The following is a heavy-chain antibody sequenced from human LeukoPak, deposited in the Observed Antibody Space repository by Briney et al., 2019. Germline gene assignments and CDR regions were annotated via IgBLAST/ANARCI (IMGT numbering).Heavy chain of an antibody. V-gene: IGHV3-23*01. D-gene: IGHD4-17*01. CDR2: ISGSGST. CDR3: ANDLYGDYDYDY. Sequence: PGGSLRLSCAASGFTFSSYAMSWVRQAPGKGLEWVSVISGSGSTYYADSVKGRFTISRDNSKNTLYLQMNSLRAEDTAVYYCANDLYGDYDYDYWGQGTLVTVSS. J-gene: IGHJ4*02. CDR1: GFTFSSYA.